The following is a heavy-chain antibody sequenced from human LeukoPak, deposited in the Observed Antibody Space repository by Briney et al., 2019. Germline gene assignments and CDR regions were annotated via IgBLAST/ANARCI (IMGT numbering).Heavy chain of an antibody. CDR2: ISYDGSNK. J-gene: IGHJ4*02. Sequence: GGSLRLSCAASGFTFSSYGMHWVRQAPGKGLEWVAVISYDGSNKCYADSVKGRFTISRDNSKNTLYLQMNSLRAEDTAVYYCAKGITMIVGLVDYWGQGTPVTVSS. CDR1: GFTFSSYG. CDR3: AKGITMIVGLVDY. V-gene: IGHV3-30*18. D-gene: IGHD3-22*01.